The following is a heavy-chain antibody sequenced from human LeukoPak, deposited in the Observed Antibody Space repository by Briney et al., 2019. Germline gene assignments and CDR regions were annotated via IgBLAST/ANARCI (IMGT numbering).Heavy chain of an antibody. CDR2: IIPIFGTA. D-gene: IGHD2-21*02. CDR1: GGTFSSYA. Sequence: SVKVSCKASGGTFSSYAISWVRQAPGQGLEWMGGIIPIFGTANYAQKFQGRVTITADESTSTAYMELSSLRSEDTAVYYCAREEREYCGGDCNDASDIWGQGTMVTVSS. V-gene: IGHV1-69*01. CDR3: AREEREYCGGDCNDASDI. J-gene: IGHJ3*02.